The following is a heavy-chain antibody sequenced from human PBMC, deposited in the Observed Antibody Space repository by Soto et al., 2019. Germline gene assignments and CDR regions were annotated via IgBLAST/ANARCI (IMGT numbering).Heavy chain of an antibody. J-gene: IGHJ6*02. CDR1: GDSMSSYY. Sequence: QVQLQESGPGLVKPSETLSLTCTVSGDSMSSYYWSWIRQPPGKGLEWIGYIYYSGSTTYNPSLRSRVTMSVDTSKNQFSLRLSSVTAADTAVYYCARGQGITIFGVVIGYGMDVWGQGTTVTVSS. CDR3: ARGQGITIFGVVIGYGMDV. V-gene: IGHV4-59*01. CDR2: IYYSGST. D-gene: IGHD3-3*01.